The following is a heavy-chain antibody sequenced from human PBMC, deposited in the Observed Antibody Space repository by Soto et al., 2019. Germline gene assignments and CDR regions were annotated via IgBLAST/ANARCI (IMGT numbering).Heavy chain of an antibody. CDR3: ARRPYSSSRWDVHP. CDR2: ISSSGSTI. Sequence: GGSLRLSCAASGFTFSSYEMNWVRQAPGKGLEWVSYISSSGSTIYYADSVKGPFPNSRDNAKNSLYQQMNTLRPEDTAVYYCARRPYSSSRWDVHPWGQGTLVTVSS. D-gene: IGHD6-13*01. CDR1: GFTFSSYE. J-gene: IGHJ5*02. V-gene: IGHV3-48*03.